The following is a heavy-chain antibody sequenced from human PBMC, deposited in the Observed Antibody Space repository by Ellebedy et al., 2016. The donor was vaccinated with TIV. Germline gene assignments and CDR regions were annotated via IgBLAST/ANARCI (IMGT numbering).Heavy chain of an antibody. J-gene: IGHJ4*02. CDR3: AKGRGGGPDSSATRYYFDY. D-gene: IGHD3-22*01. Sequence: PGGPLRLSCAASGFTFSSYAMSWVRQAPGKGLEWVSTISNTGSRTYYADSVEGRFITSRDNSKKTLYLQMNSRRADDTAVYYCAKGRGGGPDSSATRYYFDYWGLGTLVTVSS. CDR2: ISNTGSRT. V-gene: IGHV3-23*01. CDR1: GFTFSSYA.